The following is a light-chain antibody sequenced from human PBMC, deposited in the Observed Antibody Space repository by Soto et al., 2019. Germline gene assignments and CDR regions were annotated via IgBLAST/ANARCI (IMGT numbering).Light chain of an antibody. V-gene: IGKV2-40*01. J-gene: IGKJ2*01. Sequence: EIVMSQTPLSLPVTPGEAASISCTSSQSLLDSDDGNTYLEWYLHKPGQSPQLLIHTLSVRASGVPDRFRGSESGTDFTLKISRVDAGDVGIYYCMQRLAFPYTFGQGTKLEIK. CDR3: MQRLAFPYT. CDR2: TLS. CDR1: QSLLDSDDGNTY.